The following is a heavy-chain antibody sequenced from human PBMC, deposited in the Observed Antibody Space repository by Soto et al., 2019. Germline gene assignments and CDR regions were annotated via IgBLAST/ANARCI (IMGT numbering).Heavy chain of an antibody. CDR1: GFTFSSYW. V-gene: IGHV3-74*01. CDR3: AIRIFGVEY. CDR2: INRDGSST. Sequence: GGSLRLSCAASGFTFSSYWMHWVRQAPGKGLVWVSRINRDGSSTSYADSVKGRFTISRDNSKKTLFLQMNTLRAEDTAVYFCAIRIFGVEYWGQGTQVTVSS. J-gene: IGHJ4*02. D-gene: IGHD3-3*01.